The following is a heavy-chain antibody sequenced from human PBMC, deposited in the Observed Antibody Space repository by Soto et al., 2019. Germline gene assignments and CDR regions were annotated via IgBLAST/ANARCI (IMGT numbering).Heavy chain of an antibody. CDR2: IYYSGST. CDR1: GGSISSSSYY. D-gene: IGHD3-10*01. J-gene: IGHJ6*02. Sequence: SETLSLTCTVSGGSISSSSYYWGWIRQPPGKGLEWIGSIYYSGSTNYNPSLKSRVTISVDTSKNQFSLKLSSVTAADTAVYYCARVSGIYYYGMDVWGQGTTVTASS. V-gene: IGHV4-39*07. CDR3: ARVSGIYYYGMDV.